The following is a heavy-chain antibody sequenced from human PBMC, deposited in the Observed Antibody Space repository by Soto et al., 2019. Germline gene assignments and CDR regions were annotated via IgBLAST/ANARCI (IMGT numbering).Heavy chain of an antibody. CDR1: GFTFSSYG. CDR2: ISYDGSNK. Sequence: GGSLRLSCVASGFTFSSYGMHWVRQAPGKGLEWVAVISYDGSNKYYADSVKGRFTISRDNSKNTLYLQMNSLRAEDTAVYYCAKAPESIAAQNYYGMDVWGQGTTVTVSS. V-gene: IGHV3-30*18. CDR3: AKAPESIAAQNYYGMDV. D-gene: IGHD6-6*01. J-gene: IGHJ6*02.